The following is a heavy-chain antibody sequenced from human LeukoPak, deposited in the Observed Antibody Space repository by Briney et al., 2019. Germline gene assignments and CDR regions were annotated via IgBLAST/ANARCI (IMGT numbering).Heavy chain of an antibody. Sequence: SETLSLTCAVYGGSFSGYYWSRIRQPPGKGLEWIGEINHSGSTNYNPSLKSRVTISVDTSKNQFSLKLSSVTAADTAVCFCARGPYSYDSSGAFDIWGQGTMVTVSS. CDR2: INHSGST. CDR1: GGSFSGYY. V-gene: IGHV4-34*01. D-gene: IGHD3-22*01. J-gene: IGHJ3*02. CDR3: ARGPYSYDSSGAFDI.